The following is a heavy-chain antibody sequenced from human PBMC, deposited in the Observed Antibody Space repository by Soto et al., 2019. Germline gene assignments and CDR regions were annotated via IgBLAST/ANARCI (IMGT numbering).Heavy chain of an antibody. D-gene: IGHD6-13*01. Sequence: SETLSLTCAVSGGSISSGGYFWSWIRQRPGKGLEWIGFIYYSGRTYYNPSLKSRMTISVGTSKNQISLNASFVTAADTAMYYCARAPNSSPTHSPLKNYYFEYWGQGTLVTVSS. CDR2: IYYSGRT. CDR1: GGSISSGGYF. V-gene: IGHV4-31*11. CDR3: ARAPNSSPTHSPLKNYYFEY. J-gene: IGHJ4*02.